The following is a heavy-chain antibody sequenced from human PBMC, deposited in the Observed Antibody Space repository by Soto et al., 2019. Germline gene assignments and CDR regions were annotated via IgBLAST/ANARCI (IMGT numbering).Heavy chain of an antibody. V-gene: IGHV1-69*01. D-gene: IGHD6-13*01. CDR1: GGNFRSYD. J-gene: IGHJ6*02. CDR2: IIPIFGTA. CDR3: ARQYDSSSWYSMDV. Sequence: QVQLVQSGAEVKKPGSSVKVSCKASGGNFRSYDISWVRQAPGHGLAWMGGIIPIFGTANYAQKFQGRVTITADESTSTAYMELSSLRSEDTAVYYCARQYDSSSWYSMDVWGQGPTVTVSS.